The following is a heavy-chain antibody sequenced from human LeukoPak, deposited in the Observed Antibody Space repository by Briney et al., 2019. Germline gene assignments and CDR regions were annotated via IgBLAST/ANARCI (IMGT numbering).Heavy chain of an antibody. CDR1: GGSISSCY. Sequence: SETLSLTCTVSGGSISSCYWSWIRQPAGRELEWIGRIYSSGSTNYNPSLKSRVTMSVDTSKNQFSLKLSSVTAADTAVYYCARGSSVHSGKFDYWGQGTLVTVSS. CDR3: ARGSSVHSGKFDY. D-gene: IGHD3-10*01. J-gene: IGHJ4*02. CDR2: IYSSGST. V-gene: IGHV4-4*07.